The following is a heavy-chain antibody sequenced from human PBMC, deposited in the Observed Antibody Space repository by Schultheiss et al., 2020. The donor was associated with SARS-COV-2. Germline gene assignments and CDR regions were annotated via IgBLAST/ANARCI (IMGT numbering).Heavy chain of an antibody. D-gene: IGHD2-21*02. CDR1: GFILVAYA. J-gene: IGHJ4*02. CDR3: VVTAIQFDY. V-gene: IGHV3-21*01. Sequence: GGSLRLSCAASGFILVAYAMSWVRQAPGKGLEWVSSISSSSSYIYYADSVKGRFTISRDNAKNSLYLQMNSLRAEDTAVYYCVVTAIQFDYWGQGTLVTVSS. CDR2: ISSSSSYI.